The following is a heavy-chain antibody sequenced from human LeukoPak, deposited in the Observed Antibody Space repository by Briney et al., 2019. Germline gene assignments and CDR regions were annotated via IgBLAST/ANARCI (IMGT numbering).Heavy chain of an antibody. CDR1: GGSISSYY. V-gene: IGHV4-4*09. CDR3: ASGQNNMVRGGFDY. J-gene: IGHJ4*02. D-gene: IGHD3-10*01. CDR2: IYTSGST. Sequence: PETLSLTCTVSGGSISSYYWSWIRQPPGKGLEWIGYIYTSGSTNYNPSLKSRVTISVDTSKNQFSLKLSSVTAADTAVYYCASGQNNMVRGGFDYWGQGTLVTVSS.